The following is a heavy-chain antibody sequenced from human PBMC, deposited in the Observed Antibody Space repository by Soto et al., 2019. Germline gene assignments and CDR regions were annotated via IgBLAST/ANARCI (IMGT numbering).Heavy chain of an antibody. CDR2: ISGSGGST. Sequence: GGSLRLSCAASGFIFSSYAMSWVRQAPGKGLEWVSAISGSGGSTYYADSVKGRFTISRDNSKNTLYLQMNSLRAEDTAVYYCARDSPYSSSWYDLNWFDPWGQGTLVTVSS. V-gene: IGHV3-23*01. J-gene: IGHJ5*02. CDR1: GFIFSSYA. D-gene: IGHD6-13*01. CDR3: ARDSPYSSSWYDLNWFDP.